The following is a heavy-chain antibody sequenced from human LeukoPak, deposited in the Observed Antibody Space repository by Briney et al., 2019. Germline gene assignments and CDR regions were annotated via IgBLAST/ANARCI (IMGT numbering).Heavy chain of an antibody. CDR1: GFTFSSYW. CDR2: INSDGSIT. J-gene: IGHJ4*02. D-gene: IGHD6-13*01. V-gene: IGHV3-74*01. CDR3: AKPSESSSWGAQDY. Sequence: PGGSLRLSCAASGFTFSSYWMHWVRQAPGKGLVWVSRINSDGSITGYADSVKGRFTISRDNSKNTLYLQMNSLRAEDTAVYYCAKPSESSSWGAQDYWGQGTLVTVSS.